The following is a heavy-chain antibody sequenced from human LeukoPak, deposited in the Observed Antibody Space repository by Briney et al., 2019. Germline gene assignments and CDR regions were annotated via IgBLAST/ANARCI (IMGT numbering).Heavy chain of an antibody. CDR2: ISAYNGNT. J-gene: IGHJ5*02. Sequence: ASVKVSCKASGYTFTSYGTSWVRQAPGQGLEWVGWISAYNGNTNYAQKLQGRVTMTTDTSTSTAYMELRSLRSDDTAVYYCARGKFRLSDSWFDPWGQGTLVTVSS. D-gene: IGHD3-16*01. CDR3: ARGKFRLSDSWFDP. V-gene: IGHV1-18*01. CDR1: GYTFTSYG.